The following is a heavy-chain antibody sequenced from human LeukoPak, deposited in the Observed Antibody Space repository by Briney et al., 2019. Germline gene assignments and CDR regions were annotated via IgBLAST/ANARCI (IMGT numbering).Heavy chain of an antibody. Sequence: SETLSLTCTVSGGSISSGSYYWSWIRQPAGKGLEWIGRIYTSGSTNYNPSLKSRVTISVDTSKSQFSLKLSSVTAADTAVYYCARGTYNFEYWGQGTLVTVSS. CDR1: GGSISSGSYY. V-gene: IGHV4-61*02. J-gene: IGHJ4*02. CDR3: ARGTYNFEY. CDR2: IYTSGST. D-gene: IGHD4-11*01.